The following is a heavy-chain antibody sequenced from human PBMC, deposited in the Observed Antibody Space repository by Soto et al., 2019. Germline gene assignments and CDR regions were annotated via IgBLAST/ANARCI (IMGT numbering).Heavy chain of an antibody. Sequence: PGGSLRLSCAASGFTVSSNYMSWVRQAPGKGLEWVSVIYSGGSAYYADSVKGRFTISRHNSKNTPYLQMNSLRAEDTAVYYCARHYGDYRGNFDYWGQGTLVTVSS. V-gene: IGHV3-53*04. CDR3: ARHYGDYRGNFDY. J-gene: IGHJ4*02. D-gene: IGHD4-17*01. CDR2: IYSGGSA. CDR1: GFTVSSNY.